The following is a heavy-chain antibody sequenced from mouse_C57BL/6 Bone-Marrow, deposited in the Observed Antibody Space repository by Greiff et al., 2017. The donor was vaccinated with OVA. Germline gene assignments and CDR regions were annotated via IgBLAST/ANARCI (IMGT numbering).Heavy chain of an antibody. D-gene: IGHD1-1*01. Sequence: QVQLQQPGAELVRPGSSVKLSCKASGYTFTSYWMDWVKQRPGQGLEWIGNIYPSDSETHYNQKFKDKATLTVDKSSSTAYMQLSSLTSEDSAVYDCARSGTTVVPFDYWGQGTTLTVSS. CDR1: GYTFTSYW. CDR2: IYPSDSET. CDR3: ARSGTTVVPFDY. J-gene: IGHJ2*01. V-gene: IGHV1-61*01.